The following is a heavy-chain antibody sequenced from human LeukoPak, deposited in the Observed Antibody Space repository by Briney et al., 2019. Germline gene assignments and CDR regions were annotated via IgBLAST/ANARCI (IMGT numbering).Heavy chain of an antibody. CDR2: ISSSSSYI. V-gene: IGHV3-21*01. D-gene: IGHD3-22*01. CDR3: ARYGDSSGYYSYFDY. CDR1: GFTFSSYS. J-gene: IGHJ4*02. Sequence: GGSLRLSCAASGFTFSSYSMNWVRQAPGKGLEWVSSISSSSSYIYYADSVKGRFTISRDNAKNSLYLQMNSLRAEDTAVYYCARYGDSSGYYSYFDYWGQGTLVTVSS.